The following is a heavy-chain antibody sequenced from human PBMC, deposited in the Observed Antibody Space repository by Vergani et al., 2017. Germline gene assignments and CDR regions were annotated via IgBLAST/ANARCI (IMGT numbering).Heavy chain of an antibody. V-gene: IGHV5-51*01. CDR3: ASQTKYYYDSSGYPTPINAFDI. Sequence: EVQLVQSGAEVKKPGESLKISCKGSGYSFTSYWIGWVRQMPGKGLEWMGIIYPGDSDTRYSPSFQGQVTISADKSISTAYLQWSSLKASDTAMYYCASQTKYYYDSSGYPTPINAFDIWGQGTMVTVSS. J-gene: IGHJ3*02. D-gene: IGHD3-22*01. CDR2: IYPGDSDT. CDR1: GYSFTSYW.